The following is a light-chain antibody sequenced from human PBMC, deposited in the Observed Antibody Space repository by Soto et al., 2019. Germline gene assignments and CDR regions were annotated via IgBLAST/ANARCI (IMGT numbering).Light chain of an antibody. CDR1: SGHSSYA. J-gene: IGLJ2*01. V-gene: IGLV4-69*01. Sequence: QSVLTQSPSASASLGASVKLTCTLSSGHSSYAIAWHQKQPGKGPRYLMDLNNDGSHTKGDGIPDRFSGSSSGADRYLIISSLQSEDDADYYCQTWGTGFQFFGGGTQLTVL. CDR3: QTWGTGFQF. CDR2: LNNDGSH.